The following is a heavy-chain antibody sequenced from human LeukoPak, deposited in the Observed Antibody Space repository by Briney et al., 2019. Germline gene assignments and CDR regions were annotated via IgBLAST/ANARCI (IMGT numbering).Heavy chain of an antibody. CDR3: ATHCTNGVCYSQVPR. J-gene: IGHJ4*02. V-gene: IGHV3-21*01. CDR2: ISSSSSYI. CDR1: GFSFSSYS. Sequence: PGGSLRLSCAASGFSFSSYSMNWVRQAPGKGLEWVSPISSSSSYIYYADSVKGRFTVSRDNAMNSLYLQMNSLRAEDTAVYYCATHCTNGVCYSQVPRWGQGTLVTVSS. D-gene: IGHD2-8*01.